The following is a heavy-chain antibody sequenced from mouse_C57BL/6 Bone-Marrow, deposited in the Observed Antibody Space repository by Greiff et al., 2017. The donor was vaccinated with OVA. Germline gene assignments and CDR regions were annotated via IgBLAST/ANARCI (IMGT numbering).Heavy chain of an antibody. CDR2: ITHSGET. CDR1: GFPITSGYY. Sequence: QVQLQQSGPGLVKPSQSLFLTCSITGFPITSGYYWIWIRQSPGKPLEWMGYITHSGETFYNPSLQSPISITRETSKNQFFLQLNSVTTEDTAMYYCAGESYSHYGYWGQGTTLTVSS. J-gene: IGHJ2*01. D-gene: IGHD2-5*01. CDR3: AGESYSHYGY. V-gene: IGHV12-3*01.